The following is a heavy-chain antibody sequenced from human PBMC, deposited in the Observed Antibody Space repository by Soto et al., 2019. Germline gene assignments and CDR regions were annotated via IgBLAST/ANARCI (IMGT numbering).Heavy chain of an antibody. CDR2: ISWDGGST. D-gene: IGHD6-6*01. Sequence: GGSLRLSCAASGFTFDDYTMHWVRQAPGKGLEWVSLISWDGGSTYYADSVKGRFTISRDNSKNSLYLQMNSLRTEDTALYYCAKGDSSSFAPNYYYGMDVWGQGTTVTVSS. V-gene: IGHV3-43*01. CDR3: AKGDSSSFAPNYYYGMDV. J-gene: IGHJ6*02. CDR1: GFTFDDYT.